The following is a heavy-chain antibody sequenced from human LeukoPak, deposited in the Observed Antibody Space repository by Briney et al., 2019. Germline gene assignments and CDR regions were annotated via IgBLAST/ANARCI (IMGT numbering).Heavy chain of an antibody. CDR1: GASISSSSYY. CDR2: IYYSGST. V-gene: IGHV4-39*07. J-gene: IGHJ6*02. Sequence: SGTLSLTCTVSGASISSSSYYWGWIRQPPGKGLEWIGSIYYSGSTYYNPSLKSRVTISVDTSKNQFSLKLSSVTAADTAVYYCARDPLAAAGAVFGFYYYYGMDVWGQGTTVTVSS. CDR3: ARDPLAAAGAVFGFYYYYGMDV. D-gene: IGHD6-13*01.